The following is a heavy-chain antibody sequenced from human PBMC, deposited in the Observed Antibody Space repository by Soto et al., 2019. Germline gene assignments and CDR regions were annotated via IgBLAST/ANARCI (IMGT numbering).Heavy chain of an antibody. J-gene: IGHJ5*02. V-gene: IGHV1-18*01. Sequence: APVKVSCKASGYTFTSYDISWVRQAPGQGLDRMGCISAYNGNTNYAQKLQGRVTMTTDTSTSTAYMELRSLRSDDTAVYYFPRDSHFGALSRTLYKWFDLWG. CDR1: GYTFTSYD. CDR2: ISAYNGNT. CDR3: PRDSHFGALSRTLYKWFDL. D-gene: IGHD3-10*01.